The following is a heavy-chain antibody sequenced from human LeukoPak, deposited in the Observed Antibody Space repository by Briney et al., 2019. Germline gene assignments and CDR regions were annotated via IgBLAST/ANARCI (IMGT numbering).Heavy chain of an antibody. CDR1: GFTFGDYA. Sequence: GGSLRLSCTASGFTFGDYAMSWFRQAPGKGLEWVGFIRSKAYGGTTEYAASVKGRFTISRDDSKSIAYLQMNSLKTEDTAVYYCTSEEPVWFGEPLGRFQHWGQGTLVTVSS. CDR2: IRSKAYGGTT. J-gene: IGHJ1*01. V-gene: IGHV3-49*03. D-gene: IGHD3-10*01. CDR3: TSEEPVWFGEPLGRFQH.